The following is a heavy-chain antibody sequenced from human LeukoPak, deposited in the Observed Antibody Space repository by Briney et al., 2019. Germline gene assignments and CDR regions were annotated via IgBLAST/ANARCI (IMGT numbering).Heavy chain of an antibody. V-gene: IGHV3-23*01. D-gene: IGHD3-9*01. Sequence: PGGSLRLSCAASGFTFSNFAMGWVRQAPGKGLEWVSIISGGGGSTYYADSVKGRFTISRDNSKNTLYLQMNSLRAEDRAVYFCARFRPYDILTADYFPYYFDCWGQGTLVTVSS. CDR3: ARFRPYDILTADYFPYYFDC. J-gene: IGHJ4*02. CDR1: GFTFSNFA. CDR2: ISGGGGST.